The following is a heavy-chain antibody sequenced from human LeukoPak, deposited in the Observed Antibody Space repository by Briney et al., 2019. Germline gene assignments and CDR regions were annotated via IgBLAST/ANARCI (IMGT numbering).Heavy chain of an antibody. V-gene: IGHV7-4-1*02. CDR3: AREHYDSSGSMWFDP. CDR1: GYTFTSYD. J-gene: IGHJ5*02. CDR2: INTNTGNP. Sequence: ASVKVSCKASGYTFTSYDINWVRQATGQGLEWMGWINTNTGNPTYAQGFTGRFVFSLDTSVSTAYLQISSLKAEDTAVYYCAREHYDSSGSMWFDPWGQGTLVTVSS. D-gene: IGHD3-22*01.